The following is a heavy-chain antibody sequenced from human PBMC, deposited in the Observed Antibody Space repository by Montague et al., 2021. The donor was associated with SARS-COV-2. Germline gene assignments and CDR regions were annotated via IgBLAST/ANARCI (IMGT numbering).Heavy chain of an antibody. D-gene: IGHD2-21*01. V-gene: IGHV4-39*01. Sequence: SETLSLTCNVSGGSMSSSFYYWGWIRQPPGKGLEWIGSFYYSGITYYNPSLKSRVTISVYTSKNQFSLKLSSATAADAAVYYCAGSVVIFALNYFDYWGQGTLVTVSS. CDR1: GGSMSSSFYY. J-gene: IGHJ4*02. CDR2: FYYSGIT. CDR3: AGSVVIFALNYFDY.